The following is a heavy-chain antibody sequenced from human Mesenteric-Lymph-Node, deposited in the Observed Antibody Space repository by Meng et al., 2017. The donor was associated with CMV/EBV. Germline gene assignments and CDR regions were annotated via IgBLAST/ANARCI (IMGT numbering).Heavy chain of an antibody. V-gene: IGHV3-11*01. Sequence: QVQLVESGGGVVKPGGSLRLSCAASGFTFSDYYMSWIRQAPGKGLEWVSYISSSGSTIDYADSMVGRFTISRDNAKNSVSLQMNSLRVEDTAVYYCARDDGGNSVLDNWGQGTLVTVSS. CDR1: GFTFSDYY. CDR2: ISSSGSTI. D-gene: IGHD4-23*01. J-gene: IGHJ4*02. CDR3: ARDDGGNSVLDN.